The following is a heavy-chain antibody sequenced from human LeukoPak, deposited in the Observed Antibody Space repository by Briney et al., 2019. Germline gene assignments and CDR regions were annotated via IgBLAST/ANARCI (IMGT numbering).Heavy chain of an antibody. CDR2: IYSGGST. CDR1: GFTFSSDY. V-gene: IGHV3-53*05. J-gene: IGHJ5*02. CDR3: ARNWFDP. Sequence: GGSLRLSCAASGFTFSSDYMSWVRQAPGKGLEWVSVIYSGGSTYYADSVKGRFTISRDKSKNTVYLQMNSLRFEDTDMYYCARNWFDPWRQGTLVTVSS.